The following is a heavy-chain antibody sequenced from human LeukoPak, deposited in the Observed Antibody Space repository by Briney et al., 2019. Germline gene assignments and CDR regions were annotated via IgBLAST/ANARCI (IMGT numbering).Heavy chain of an antibody. CDR1: GGSISSSSYY. Sequence: SETLSLTCTVSGGSISSSSYYWGWIRQPPGKGLEWIGSIYYSGSTYYNPSLKSRVTIFVDTSKNQFSLKLSSVTAADTAVYYCASTVLYDFWSGYYLYWGQGTLVTVSS. CDR2: IYYSGST. V-gene: IGHV4-39*01. J-gene: IGHJ4*02. D-gene: IGHD3-3*01. CDR3: ASTVLYDFWSGYYLY.